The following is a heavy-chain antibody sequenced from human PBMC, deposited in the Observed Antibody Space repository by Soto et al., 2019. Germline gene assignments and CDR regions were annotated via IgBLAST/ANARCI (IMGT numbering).Heavy chain of an antibody. CDR1: GYTFTSYG. CDR2: ISAYNGNT. J-gene: IGHJ5*02. V-gene: IGHV1-18*01. Sequence: QVQLVQSGAEVKKPGASVKVSCKASGYTFTSYGISWVRQAPGQGLEWMGCISAYNGNTDYAQKLQGRVTMTTDTSTSTAYMELSSLRSDDTAVYYCARDGLLRFLAQDDQNWFDPWGQGTLVTVSS. D-gene: IGHD3-3*01. CDR3: ARDGLLRFLAQDDQNWFDP.